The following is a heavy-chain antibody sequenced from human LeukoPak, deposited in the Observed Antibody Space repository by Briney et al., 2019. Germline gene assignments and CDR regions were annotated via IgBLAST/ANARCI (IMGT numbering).Heavy chain of an antibody. J-gene: IGHJ6*04. CDR3: TRDLAENYYGMDV. V-gene: IGHV3-49*04. CDR1: GFTFGDYA. CDR2: IRSKGYGGTT. Sequence: GGSLRLSCTASGFTFGDYAMSWVRQAPGKGLEWVGFIRSKGYGGTTEYAASVKGRFTISRDDSRSIAYLQMNSLKTEDTAVYYCTRDLAENYYGMDVWGKGTTVTVSS.